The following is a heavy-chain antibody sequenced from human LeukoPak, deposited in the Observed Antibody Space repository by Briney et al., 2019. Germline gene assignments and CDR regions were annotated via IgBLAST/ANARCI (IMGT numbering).Heavy chain of an antibody. CDR1: GFTFSNAW. CDR3: TTKGITIFGVPIDY. CDR2: IKSKTDGGTT. Sequence: GGSLRLSCAASGFTFSNAWMSWVRQAPGKGLEWVGRIKSKTDGGTTDYAAPVKGRFTISRDDSKNTLYLQMNSLKTEDTAVYYCTTKGITIFGVPIDYWGQGTLVTVSS. J-gene: IGHJ4*02. V-gene: IGHV3-15*01. D-gene: IGHD3-3*01.